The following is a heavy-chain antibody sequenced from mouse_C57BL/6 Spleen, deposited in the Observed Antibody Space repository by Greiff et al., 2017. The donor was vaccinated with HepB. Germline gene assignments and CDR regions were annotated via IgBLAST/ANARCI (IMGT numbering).Heavy chain of an antibody. D-gene: IGHD2-4*01. CDR2: IYPGDGDT. Sequence: QVQLQQSGPELVKPGASVKISCKASGYAFSSSWMNWVKQRPGQGLEWIGRIYPGDGDTNYNGKFKGKATLTAYKSSSTAYMQLSSLPSEDAAVYCCARDYDYDGGAYWGQGTTLTVSS. J-gene: IGHJ2*01. CDR3: ARDYDYDGGAY. CDR1: GYAFSSSW. V-gene: IGHV1-82*01.